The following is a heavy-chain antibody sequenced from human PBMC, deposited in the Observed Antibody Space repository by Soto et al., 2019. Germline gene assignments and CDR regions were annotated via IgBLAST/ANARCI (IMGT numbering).Heavy chain of an antibody. Sequence: GASVKVSCKASGGTFSSYAISWVRQAPGQGLEWMGGIIPIFGTANYAQKFQGRVTITADESTSTAYMELSSLRSEDTAVYCCAIHSGSYYPFDYWGQGTLVTVSS. CDR1: GGTFSSYA. CDR2: IIPIFGTA. J-gene: IGHJ4*02. V-gene: IGHV1-69*13. D-gene: IGHD1-26*01. CDR3: AIHSGSYYPFDY.